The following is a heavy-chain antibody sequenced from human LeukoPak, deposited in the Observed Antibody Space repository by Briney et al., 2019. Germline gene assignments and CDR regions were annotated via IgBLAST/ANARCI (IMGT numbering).Heavy chain of an antibody. D-gene: IGHD3-22*01. CDR2: IIPIFGTA. CDR3: ARLHSSGYYGWFDP. V-gene: IGHV1-69*13. CDR1: GGTFSSYA. Sequence: SVKVSCKASGGTFSSYAISWVRQAPGQGLEWMGGIIPIFGTANYAQKFQGRVTITADESTSTAYMELSSLRSEDTAVYYCARLHSSGYYGWFDPWGQGTLVTVSS. J-gene: IGHJ5*02.